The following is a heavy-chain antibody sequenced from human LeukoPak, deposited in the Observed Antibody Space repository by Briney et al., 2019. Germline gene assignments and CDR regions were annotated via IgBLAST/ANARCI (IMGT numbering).Heavy chain of an antibody. J-gene: IGHJ3*02. Sequence: GESLKISCKGFGYIFTDYWIGWVRQMPGKGLEWMGIIYPDDSGIRISPSFQGQVTMSADKSINIAYLQWSGLRALDTAMYYCARQQFPPTATTRTDGFDIWGQGTMVTVSS. V-gene: IGHV5-51*01. D-gene: IGHD4-17*01. CDR1: GYIFTDYW. CDR3: ARQQFPPTATTRTDGFDI. CDR2: IYPDDSGI.